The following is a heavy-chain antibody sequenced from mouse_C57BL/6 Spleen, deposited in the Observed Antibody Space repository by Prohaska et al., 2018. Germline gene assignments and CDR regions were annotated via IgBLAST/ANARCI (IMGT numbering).Heavy chain of an antibody. CDR1: GYSITSGYY. CDR3: ARPAYDYDGRAYAMDY. D-gene: IGHD2-4*01. Sequence: DVQLQESGPGLVKPSQSLSLTCSVTGYSITSGYYWNWIRQFPGNKLEWMGYISYDGSNNYNPSLKNRISITRDTSKNQFFLKLNSVTTEDTATYYCARPAYDYDGRAYAMDYWGQGTSVTVSS. CDR2: ISYDGSN. J-gene: IGHJ4*01. V-gene: IGHV3-6*01.